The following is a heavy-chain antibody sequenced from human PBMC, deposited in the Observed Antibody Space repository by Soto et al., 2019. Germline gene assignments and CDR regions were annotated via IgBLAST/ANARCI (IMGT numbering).Heavy chain of an antibody. V-gene: IGHV4-31*03. CDR1: GDSISSGGYY. CDR3: AREGAYVDSYLSGFNY. D-gene: IGHD5-12*01. J-gene: IGHJ4*02. Sequence: PSETLSLTCTVSGDSISSGGYYWSWIRQHPGKDLEWIGYVYYSGSTDYNPSLKNRIIISLDTSKNQFSLKLSSVTAADTAIYYCAREGAYVDSYLSGFNYWGQGALVTVSS. CDR2: VYYSGST.